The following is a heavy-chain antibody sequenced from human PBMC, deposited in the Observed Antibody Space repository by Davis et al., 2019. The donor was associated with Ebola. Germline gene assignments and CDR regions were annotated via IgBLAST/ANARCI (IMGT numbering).Heavy chain of an antibody. D-gene: IGHD4/OR15-4a*01. CDR3: AKVFDFGTGNTPISGAKDY. V-gene: IGHV3-23*01. J-gene: IGHJ4*02. Sequence: GGSLRLSCAASGFTFSTCAMSWVRQAPGKGLEWASGITKSGDRPYYAESVKGRFTISRHNPKNTLYLQMNSLRAEDTAVYYCAKVFDFGTGNTPISGAKDYWGQGTLVAVSS. CDR1: GFTFSTCA. CDR2: ITKSGDRP.